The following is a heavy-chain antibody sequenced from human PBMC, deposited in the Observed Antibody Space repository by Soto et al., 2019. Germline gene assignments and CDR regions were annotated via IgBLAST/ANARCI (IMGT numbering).Heavy chain of an antibody. CDR2: IIPIFGTA. CDR3: ARSRCFWSGYYSRRYYYYGMDV. Sequence: QVQLVQSGAEVKKPGSSVKVSCKASGGTFSSYAISWVRQAPGQGLEWMGGIIPIFGTAKYEQKFQGRVTSTADESTRTAYMELRSLRYEDTAVYYCARSRCFWSGYYSRRYYYYGMDVWGQGTTVTVSS. J-gene: IGHJ6*02. CDR1: GGTFSSYA. V-gene: IGHV1-69*01. D-gene: IGHD3-3*01.